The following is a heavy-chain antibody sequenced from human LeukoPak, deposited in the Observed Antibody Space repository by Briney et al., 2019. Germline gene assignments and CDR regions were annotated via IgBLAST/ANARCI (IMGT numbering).Heavy chain of an antibody. Sequence: PGGSLRLSCAASGLTFSSYAMHWVRQAPGKGLEWVAVISYDGGNKYYADSVKGRFTISRDNSKNTLYLQMNSLRAEDTAVYYCAKGTSSSCYSAPNYWGQGTLVTVSS. CDR2: ISYDGGNK. J-gene: IGHJ4*02. V-gene: IGHV3-30*04. CDR3: AKGTSSSCYSAPNY. D-gene: IGHD2-15*01. CDR1: GLTFSSYA.